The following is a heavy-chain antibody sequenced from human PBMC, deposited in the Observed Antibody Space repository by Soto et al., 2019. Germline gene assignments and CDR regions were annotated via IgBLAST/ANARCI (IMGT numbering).Heavy chain of an antibody. CDR1: GGTFSSYA. Sequence: ASVKVSCKTSGGTFSSYAISWVRQAPGQGLEWMGGIIPIFGTANYAQKFQGRVTITADESTSTAYMELSSLRSEDTAVYYCAAYDSSGYYYPLGFDPWGQGTLVTVSS. V-gene: IGHV1-69*13. J-gene: IGHJ5*02. D-gene: IGHD3-22*01. CDR2: IIPIFGTA. CDR3: AAYDSSGYYYPLGFDP.